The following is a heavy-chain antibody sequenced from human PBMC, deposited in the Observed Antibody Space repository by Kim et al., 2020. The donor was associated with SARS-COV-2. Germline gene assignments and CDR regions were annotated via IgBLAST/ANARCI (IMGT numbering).Heavy chain of an antibody. V-gene: IGHV4-34*01. D-gene: IGHD3-22*01. CDR1: GGSFSGYY. Sequence: SETLSLTCAVYGGSFSGYYWSWIRQPPGKGLEWIGEINHSGSTNYNPSLKSRVTISVDTSKNQFSLKLSSVTAADTAVYYCASRPYYYDSSGYYYHYWGQGTLVTVSS. CDR2: INHSGST. J-gene: IGHJ4*02. CDR3: ASRPYYYDSSGYYYHY.